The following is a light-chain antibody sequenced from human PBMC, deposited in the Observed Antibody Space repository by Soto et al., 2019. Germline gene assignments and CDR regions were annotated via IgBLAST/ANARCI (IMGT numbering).Light chain of an antibody. V-gene: IGKV1-8*01. CDR1: QGISSY. CDR3: QQYYSYPSALT. J-gene: IGKJ4*01. Sequence: AIRMTQSPSSFSASTGDRVTITCRASQGISSYLAWYQQKPVKVPKLLIYAASTLQSGVPSRFSGSVSGTDFTFTSSCLQSEDFATYYCQQYYSYPSALTYGGGNKVEIK. CDR2: AAS.